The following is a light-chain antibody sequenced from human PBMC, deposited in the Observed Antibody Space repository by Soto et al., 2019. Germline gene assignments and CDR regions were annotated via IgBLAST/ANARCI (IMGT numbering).Light chain of an antibody. V-gene: IGKV3-15*01. J-gene: IGKJ4*01. CDR1: QSVSSN. CDR3: QQYNNWPPLT. Sequence: EIVMTQSPATLSVSPGERATLSCRASQSVSSNLAWYQQKPGQAPSLLIYGASTRATGIPARFRGSGSGTEFTLTISSLQSEDFAVYYCQQYNNWPPLTFGGGTKVEI. CDR2: GAS.